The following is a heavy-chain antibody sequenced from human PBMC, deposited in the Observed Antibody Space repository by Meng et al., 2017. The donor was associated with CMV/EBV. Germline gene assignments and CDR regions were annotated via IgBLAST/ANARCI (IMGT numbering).Heavy chain of an antibody. CDR1: GGSISSSSYY. CDR3: ARGRTMVRGVMPGH. Sequence: SETLSLTCTVSGGSISSSSYYWCWIRQPPGKGLEWIGSIYYSGSTYYNPSLKSRVTISVDTSKNQFSLKLSSVTAADTAVYYCARGRTMVRGVMPGHWGQGTLVTVSS. V-gene: IGHV4-39*07. J-gene: IGHJ4*02. CDR2: IYYSGST. D-gene: IGHD3-10*01.